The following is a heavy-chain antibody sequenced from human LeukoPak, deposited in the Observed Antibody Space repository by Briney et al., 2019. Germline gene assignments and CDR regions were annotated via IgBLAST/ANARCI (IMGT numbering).Heavy chain of an antibody. CDR3: AKDRDYGDYPSAYYYYMDV. D-gene: IGHD4-17*01. V-gene: IGHV3-30*02. Sequence: PGGSLRLSCAASGFTFSTYGIHWVRQAPGKGLEWVAFIRYDGTNKWYADSVKGRFTISRDNSKNMLYLQMNSLRVEDTAVYHCAKDRDYGDYPSAYYYYMDVWGKGTTVTVSS. CDR1: GFTFSTYG. J-gene: IGHJ6*03. CDR2: IRYDGTNK.